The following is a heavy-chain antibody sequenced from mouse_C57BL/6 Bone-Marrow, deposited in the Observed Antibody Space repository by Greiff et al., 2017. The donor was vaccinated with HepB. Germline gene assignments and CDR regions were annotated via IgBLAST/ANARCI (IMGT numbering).Heavy chain of an antibody. CDR3: ARSGVVAYYFDY. J-gene: IGHJ2*01. V-gene: IGHV1-55*01. CDR1: GYTFTSYW. D-gene: IGHD1-1*01. Sequence: QVQLQQSGAELVKPGASVKMSCKASGYTFTSYWITWVKQRPGQGLEWIGDIYPGSGSTNYNEKFKSKATLTVDTSSSTAYMQLSSLTSEDSAVYYCARSGVVAYYFDYWGQGTTLTVSS. CDR2: IYPGSGST.